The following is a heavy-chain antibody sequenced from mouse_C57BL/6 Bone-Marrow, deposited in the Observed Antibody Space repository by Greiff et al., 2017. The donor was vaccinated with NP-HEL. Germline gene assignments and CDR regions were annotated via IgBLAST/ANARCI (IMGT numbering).Heavy chain of an antibody. Sequence: DVKLVESGGGLVKPGGSLKLSCAASGFTFSSYAMSWVRQTPEKRLEWVATISDGGSYTYYPDNVKGRFTISRDNAKNNLYLQMSHLKSEDTAMYYCARDRRQLRKGLHCDYWGQGTTLTVSS. V-gene: IGHV5-4*01. CDR2: ISDGGSYT. CDR1: GFTFSSYA. CDR3: ARDRRQLRKGLHCDY. J-gene: IGHJ2*01. D-gene: IGHD3-2*02.